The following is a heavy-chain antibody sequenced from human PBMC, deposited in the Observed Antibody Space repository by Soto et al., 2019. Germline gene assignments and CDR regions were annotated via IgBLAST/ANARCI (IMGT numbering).Heavy chain of an antibody. CDR2: IYTSGST. V-gene: IGHV4-4*07. J-gene: IGHJ5*02. CDR3: ARDLARYCTNGVCRSNWFDP. Sequence: PSETLSLTCTVSGGSISSYYWSWIRQPAGKGLEWIGRIYTSGSTNYNPSLKSRVTMSVDTSKNQFSLKLSSVTAADTAVYYCARDLARYCTNGVCRSNWFDPWGQGTLVTSPQ. CDR1: GGSISSYY. D-gene: IGHD2-8*01.